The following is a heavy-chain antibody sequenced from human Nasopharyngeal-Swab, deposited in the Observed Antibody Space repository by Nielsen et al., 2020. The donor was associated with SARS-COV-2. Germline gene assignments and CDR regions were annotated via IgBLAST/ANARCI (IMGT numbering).Heavy chain of an antibody. Sequence: GGSLRLSCAASGFTFSTYSMNWVRQAPGKGLEWVSSISSSSSYIYYADSLKGRFTISRDNAKNSLYLQMNSLRAEDTAVYYCARDRNGFIYYYYGMDVWGQGTTVTVSS. V-gene: IGHV3-21*01. D-gene: IGHD3-3*01. J-gene: IGHJ6*02. CDR3: ARDRNGFIYYYYGMDV. CDR2: ISSSSSYI. CDR1: GFTFSTYS.